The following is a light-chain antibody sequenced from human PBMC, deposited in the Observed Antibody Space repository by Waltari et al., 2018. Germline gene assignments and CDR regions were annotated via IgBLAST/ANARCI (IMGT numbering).Light chain of an antibody. Sequence: DIQMTQSPSSLSASVGDTVTITCRASQGISSYLNWFQQKPGKAPKLLIYAATTLQSGVPSRFSVSGSGTEFTLTISSLQPEDFAAYYCLQHNSYPYSFGQGTKVEIK. V-gene: IGKV1-17*01. CDR2: AAT. J-gene: IGKJ2*03. CDR3: LQHNSYPYS. CDR1: QGISSY.